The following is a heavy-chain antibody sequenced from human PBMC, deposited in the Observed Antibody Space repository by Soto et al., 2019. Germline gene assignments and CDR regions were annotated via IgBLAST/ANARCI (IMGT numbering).Heavy chain of an antibody. CDR1: GFSLNTGGVR. J-gene: IGHJ5*02. CDR2: IYWDDDK. Sequence: QITLKESGPTLVKPTQTLTLTCTFSGFSLNTGGVRVGWIRQPPGEALEWLALIYWDDDKRYSPSLRSRLTITRDTSKNQVVLTLTNMDPVDTATYFCAHATDNWFDPWGPGTLVTVSS. V-gene: IGHV2-5*02. CDR3: AHATDNWFDP.